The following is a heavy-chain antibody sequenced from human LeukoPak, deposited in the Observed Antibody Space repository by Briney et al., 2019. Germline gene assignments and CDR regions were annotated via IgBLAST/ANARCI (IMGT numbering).Heavy chain of an antibody. V-gene: IGHV1-46*01. CDR1: GYTFISYY. D-gene: IGHD1-26*01. CDR3: AREGGSGSYSYHFDF. Sequence: ASVKVSCKASGYTFISYYMHWVRQAPGQGLEWMGIIKPSGGSASYAQKFQGRVTMTRDTSTSTVYMELSSLRSEDTAVYYCAREGGSGSYSYHFDFWGRGAPLTVSS. CDR2: IKPSGGSA. J-gene: IGHJ4*02.